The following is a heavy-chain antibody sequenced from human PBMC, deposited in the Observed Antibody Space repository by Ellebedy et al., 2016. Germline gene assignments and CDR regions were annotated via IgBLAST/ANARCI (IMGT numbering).Heavy chain of an antibody. J-gene: IGHJ6*02. V-gene: IGHV3-13*01. D-gene: IGHD3-10*01. Sequence: GESLKISCEASGFTFRSSDMHWVRQVIGKGLEWVSAIGTADDTYYSDSVKGRFTISRENAKNSLYLQMNSLRVGDTAVYYCARWTSGRLIYGLDVWGQGTTVTVSS. CDR2: IGTADDT. CDR1: GFTFRSSD. CDR3: ARWTSGRLIYGLDV.